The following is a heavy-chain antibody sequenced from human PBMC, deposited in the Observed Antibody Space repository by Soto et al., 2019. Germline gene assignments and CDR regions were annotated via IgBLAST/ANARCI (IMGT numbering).Heavy chain of an antibody. CDR3: AKDRYSGSYYLGNWFDP. CDR1: GFTFSSYA. Sequence: PVGSLRLSCAASGFTFSSYAMSWVRQAPGKGLEWVSAISGSGGSTYYADSVKGRFTISRDNSKNTLYLQMNSLRAEDTAVYYCAKDRYSGSYYLGNWFDPWGQGTLVTVSS. J-gene: IGHJ5*02. CDR2: ISGSGGST. D-gene: IGHD1-26*01. V-gene: IGHV3-23*01.